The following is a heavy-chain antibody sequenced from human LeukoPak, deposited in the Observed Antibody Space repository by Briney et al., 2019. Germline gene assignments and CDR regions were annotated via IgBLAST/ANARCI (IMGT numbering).Heavy chain of an antibody. D-gene: IGHD2-15*01. V-gene: IGHV3-30*04. Sequence: PGGSLRLSCAASGFTFSSYAMHWVRQAPGKGLEWVAVISYDGSNKYYADSVKGRFTISRDNSKNTLYLQMNSLRAEDTAVYYCARDSDIHCSGGRCTNFDYWGQGTLVTVSS. CDR3: ARDSDIHCSGGRCTNFDY. CDR1: GFTFSSYA. CDR2: ISYDGSNK. J-gene: IGHJ4*02.